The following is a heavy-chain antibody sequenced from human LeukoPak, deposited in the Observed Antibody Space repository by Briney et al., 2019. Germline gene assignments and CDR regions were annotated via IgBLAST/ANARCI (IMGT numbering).Heavy chain of an antibody. D-gene: IGHD3-10*01. Sequence: PGGSLRLSCAASGFTFSSCSMHWVRQATGKGLVWVSRINSDGSSISYADSVKGRFTISRDNAKNTLYLQMNSLRAEDTAVYYCAKDRGIISDYWGQGTLVTVSS. V-gene: IGHV3-74*01. CDR1: GFTFSSCS. CDR2: INSDGSSI. CDR3: AKDRGIISDY. J-gene: IGHJ4*02.